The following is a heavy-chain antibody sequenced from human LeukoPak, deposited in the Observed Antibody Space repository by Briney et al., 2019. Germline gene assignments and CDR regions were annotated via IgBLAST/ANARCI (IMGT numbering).Heavy chain of an antibody. V-gene: IGHV1-2*02. CDR1: GYTFTGYY. J-gene: IGHJ6*03. CDR2: INPNSGGT. D-gene: IGHD3-3*01. CDR3: ARSYYDFWSGYYSDYHYMDV. Sequence: ASVKVSCKASGYTFTGYYMHWVRQAPGQGLEWMGWINPNSGGTNYAQKFQGRVTMTRDTSISTAYMELSRLRSDDTAVYYCARSYYDFWSGYYSDYHYMDVWGKGTTVTVSS.